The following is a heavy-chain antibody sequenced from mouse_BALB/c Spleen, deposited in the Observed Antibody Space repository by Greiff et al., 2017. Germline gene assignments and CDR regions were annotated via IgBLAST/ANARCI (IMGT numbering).Heavy chain of an antibody. Sequence: QVQLKESGAELVKPGASVKLSCKASGYSFTSYYMYWVKQRPGQGLEWIGEINPSNGGTNFNEKFKSKDTRAVDKSSSTTYMQLSSLTSEDSAVYDCTNSTYGAMDYWGQGTSVTVSS. V-gene: IGHV1S81*02. J-gene: IGHJ4*01. CDR1: GYSFTSYY. CDR3: TNSTYGAMDY. D-gene: IGHD5-1*01. CDR2: INPSNGGT.